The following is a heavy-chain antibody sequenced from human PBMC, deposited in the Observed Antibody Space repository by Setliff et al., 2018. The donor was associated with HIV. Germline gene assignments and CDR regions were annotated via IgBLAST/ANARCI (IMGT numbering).Heavy chain of an antibody. D-gene: IGHD7-27*01. J-gene: IGHJ4*02. V-gene: IGHV1-2*02. CDR1: GYTFTGYY. CDR3: ARVPDWGTINFDY. Sequence: ASVKVSCKASGYTFTGYYMHWVRQAPGQGLEWMGWINPNNGGTNYAQKFQGRVTMTGDTSISTAYMELSRLRSDDTAVYYCARVPDWGTINFDYWGQGTLVTVSS. CDR2: INPNNGGT.